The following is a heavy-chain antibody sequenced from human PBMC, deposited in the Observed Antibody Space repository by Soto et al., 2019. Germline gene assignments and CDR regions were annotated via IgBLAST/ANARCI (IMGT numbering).Heavy chain of an antibody. CDR2: IWYDGSNK. Sequence: GGSLRLSCAASRFTFSSYGMHWVRQAPGKGLEWVAVIWYDGSNKYYADSVKGRFSISRDNSRNTLFLQMNSLRVEDTAVYYCARERSTLFFDYWGQGTLVTVSS. CDR3: ARERSTLFFDY. CDR1: RFTFSSYG. J-gene: IGHJ4*02. V-gene: IGHV3-33*01. D-gene: IGHD1-1*01.